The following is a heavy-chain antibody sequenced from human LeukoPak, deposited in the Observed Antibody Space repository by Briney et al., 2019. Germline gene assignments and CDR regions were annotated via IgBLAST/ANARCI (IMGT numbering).Heavy chain of an antibody. J-gene: IGHJ5*02. V-gene: IGHV4-61*10. CDR2: IYYSGST. CDR3: ANLELQGWFDP. CDR1: GGSISSGSYY. Sequence: KPSQTLSLTCTVSGGSISSGSYYWSWIRQPAGKGLEWIGYIYYSGSTNYNPSLKSRVTISVDTSKNQFSLKLSSVTAADTAVYYCANLELQGWFDPWGQGTLVTVSS. D-gene: IGHD1-26*01.